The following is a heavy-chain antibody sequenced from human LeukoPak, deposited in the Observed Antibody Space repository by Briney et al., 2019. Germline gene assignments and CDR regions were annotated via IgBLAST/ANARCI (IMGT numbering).Heavy chain of an antibody. CDR1: GFTLSDYH. V-gene: IGHV3-21*01. Sequence: GGSLRLSCAASGFTLSDYHMNWVRQAPGKGLEWLSSITTISHYIYYAGAVRGRFTISRDNAKNSLYLQMNSLRGEDMAVYYCARSGGPGTYHQLRYNWFDPWGQGTLVTVSS. CDR3: ARSGGPGTYHQLRYNWFDP. J-gene: IGHJ5*02. D-gene: IGHD3-10*01. CDR2: ITTISHYI.